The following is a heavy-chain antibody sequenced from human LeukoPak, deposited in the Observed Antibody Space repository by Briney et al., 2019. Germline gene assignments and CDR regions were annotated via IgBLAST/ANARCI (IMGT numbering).Heavy chain of an antibody. V-gene: IGHV4-30-4*08. CDR3: ARGGGYYGSGSYFY. Sequence: LRLSCAASGFTFSSYSMNWVRQPPGKGLEWIGYIYYSGSTYYNPSLKSRVTISVDTSKNQFSLKLSSVTAADTAVYYCARGGGYYGSGSYFYWGQGTLVTVSS. D-gene: IGHD3-10*01. CDR2: IYYSGST. CDR1: GFTFSSYS. J-gene: IGHJ4*02.